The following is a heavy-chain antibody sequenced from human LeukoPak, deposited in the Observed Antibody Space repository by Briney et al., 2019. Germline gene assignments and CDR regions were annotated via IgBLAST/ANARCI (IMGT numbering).Heavy chain of an antibody. CDR1: GSNFATYA. Sequence: GPSVKLCCKAAGSNFATYALSWVRQAPGQGLEWMRWISANNANTNYAQSLQGRVTMTTDPSTSTAYMELRSLRSDDTAVYYCARWAGYCRGPSCYPYHFDYWGQGTLVTVSS. V-gene: IGHV1-18*01. CDR3: ARWAGYCRGPSCYPYHFDY. D-gene: IGHD2-2*01. J-gene: IGHJ4*02. CDR2: ISANNANT.